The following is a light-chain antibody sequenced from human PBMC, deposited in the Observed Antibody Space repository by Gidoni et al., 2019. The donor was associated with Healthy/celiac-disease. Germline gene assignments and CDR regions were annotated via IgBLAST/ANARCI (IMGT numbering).Light chain of an antibody. CDR3: QQSYSTPLT. V-gene: IGKV1-39*01. CDR1: QSISSY. CDR2: AAS. Sequence: IQMTQSTYYLSASVGDRVTIPCRASQSISSYLNWYQQKPGKAPKLLIYAASSLQSGVPSRFSGIGSGTDFTLTISSLQPEDFATYYCQQSYSTPLTFGGGTKVEIK. J-gene: IGKJ4*01.